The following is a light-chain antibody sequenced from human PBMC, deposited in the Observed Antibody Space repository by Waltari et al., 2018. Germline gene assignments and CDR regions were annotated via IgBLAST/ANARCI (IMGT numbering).Light chain of an antibody. V-gene: IGKV3-20*01. CDR2: GSS. CDR1: QNIGRT. Sequence: EVVLTQSPGTLSLSPGERATLSCRASQNIGRTLTWYQQKPGQSPRLLMYGSSIRAAGIPDRFSGSGSATDFILTITRLEPEDFAVYYCQNYERLPVTFGQGTKVEIK. J-gene: IGKJ1*01. CDR3: QNYERLPVT.